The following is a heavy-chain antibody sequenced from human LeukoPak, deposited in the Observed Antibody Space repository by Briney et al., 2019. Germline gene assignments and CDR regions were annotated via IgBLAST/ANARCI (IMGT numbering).Heavy chain of an antibody. D-gene: IGHD1-20*01. CDR1: GFTFSSYG. Sequence: GGSLRLSCAASGFTFSSYGMHWVRQAPGKGLEWVAVISYDGSNKYYADSVKGRFTISRDNSNNVLYLHMNSVRAEDTAVYYCARDRNNYYFDHCGQGTQVTVSS. CDR2: ISYDGSNK. V-gene: IGHV3-30*03. J-gene: IGHJ4*02. CDR3: ARDRNNYYFDH.